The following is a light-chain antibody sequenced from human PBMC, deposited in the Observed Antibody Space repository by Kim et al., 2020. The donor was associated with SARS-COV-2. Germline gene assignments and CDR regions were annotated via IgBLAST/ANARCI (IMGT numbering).Light chain of an antibody. V-gene: IGLV3-1*01. CDR2: QDS. CDR3: QAWDSSTVV. CDR1: KLGDKY. J-gene: IGLJ2*01. Sequence: SYELTQPPSVSVSPGQTASITCSGDKLGDKYVWWYQQKPGQSPVLVIYQDSKRPSGIPERFSGSNSGNTATLTISGTQAMDEADYYCQAWDSSTVVFDGG.